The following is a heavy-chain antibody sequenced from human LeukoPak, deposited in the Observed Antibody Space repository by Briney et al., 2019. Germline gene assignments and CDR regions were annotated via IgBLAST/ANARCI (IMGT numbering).Heavy chain of an antibody. V-gene: IGHV1-2*02. CDR1: GYTFTGYY. Sequence: PGASVKVSCKASGYTFTGYYIHWVRQAPGQGLGWMGWINPNSGGTNYGQNFQARVIMTRDTSISTAYMELSSLRSDDTAVYYCARGDGSYLLWGQGTLVTVSS. J-gene: IGHJ4*02. CDR2: INPNSGGT. CDR3: ARGDGSYLL. D-gene: IGHD1-26*01.